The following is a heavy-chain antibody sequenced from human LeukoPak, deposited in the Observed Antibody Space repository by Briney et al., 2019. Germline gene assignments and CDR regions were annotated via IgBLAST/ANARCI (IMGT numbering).Heavy chain of an antibody. Sequence: GGSLRLSCAASGFTFSSHWMNWVRQAPGKGLEWVAQIKQYGREIYYLDSVKGRFTISRDDADNSGFLQMNSQRVEDTAVYYCATDRGALWGQGTLVTVSS. V-gene: IGHV3-7*03. CDR3: ATDRGAL. CDR2: IKQYGREI. D-gene: IGHD5-12*01. CDR1: GFTFSSHW. J-gene: IGHJ4*02.